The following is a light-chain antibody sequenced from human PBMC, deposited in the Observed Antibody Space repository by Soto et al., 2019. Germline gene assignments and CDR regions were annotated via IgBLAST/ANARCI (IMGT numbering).Light chain of an antibody. V-gene: IGLV2-23*01. CDR3: CSSASSATSFYV. CDR2: EGS. J-gene: IGLJ1*01. Sequence: QSVLTQPASVSGSPGQSISISCTGTRNDVGSYNLVSWYQQHPGKAPKLIISEGSKRPSGVSYRFSGSKSGNTPSLTISGLQAQDEAEDYCCSSASSATSFYVFGTGTKGTVL. CDR1: RNDVGSYNL.